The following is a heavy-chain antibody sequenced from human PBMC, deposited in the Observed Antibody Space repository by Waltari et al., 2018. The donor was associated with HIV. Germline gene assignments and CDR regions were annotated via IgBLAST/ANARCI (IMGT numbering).Heavy chain of an antibody. V-gene: IGHV1-18*01. CDR2: VFLFYANT. D-gene: IGHD3-16*01. J-gene: IGHJ6*02. CDR1: GYSFSSYG. Sequence: VHLVQSAIKVTKPGASVKVSCKTSGYSFSSYGISWVGQATGRGLEWMAWVFLFYANTKLARNFWDKVRLTTNTTKSTGYLDMGNVTYEDTGIYYCARGGGDCFSETHYYSGMDVWGQGTTVIVSS. CDR3: ARGGGDCFSETHYYSGMDV.